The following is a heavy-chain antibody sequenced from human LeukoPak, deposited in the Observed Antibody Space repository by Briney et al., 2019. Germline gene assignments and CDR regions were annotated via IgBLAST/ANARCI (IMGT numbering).Heavy chain of an antibody. Sequence: GGSLRLSCAASGFTFSTYGIHWVRQAPGKGLEWVAVIWNDGSNKFYADSVKGRFTISRDNAKNSLYLQMNSLRAEDTAVYYCARTPTDYGDYRALDYWGQGTLVTVSS. CDR3: ARTPTDYGDYRALDY. J-gene: IGHJ4*02. D-gene: IGHD4-17*01. CDR1: GFTFSTYG. V-gene: IGHV3-33*01. CDR2: IWNDGSNK.